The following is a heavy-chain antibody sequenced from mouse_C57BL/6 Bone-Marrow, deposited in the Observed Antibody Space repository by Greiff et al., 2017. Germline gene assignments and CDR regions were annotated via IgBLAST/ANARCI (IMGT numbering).Heavy chain of an antibody. J-gene: IGHJ2*01. D-gene: IGHD1-1*01. CDR2: IYPGDGDT. Sequence: VQLQQSGAELVKPGASVKISCKASGYAFSSYWMNWVKQRPGKGLEWIGQIYPGDGDTNYNEKFKGKATLTEDKSSSTAYMQLSSLTSEDSAVYFCARGDVSSYDYFDYWGRGTTLTVSS. V-gene: IGHV1-80*01. CDR1: GYAFSSYW. CDR3: ARGDVSSYDYFDY.